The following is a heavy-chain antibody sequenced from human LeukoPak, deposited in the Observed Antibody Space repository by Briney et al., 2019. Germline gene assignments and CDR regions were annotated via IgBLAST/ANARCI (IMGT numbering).Heavy chain of an antibody. Sequence: ASVKVSCKASGYTFISYDINWVRQATGQGLEWMGWMNPNSGNTGYVQKFQGRVTMTRNTSISTAYMELSSLRSEDTAVYYCATNSVAASGGWGQGTLVTVSS. CDR3: ATNSVAASGG. CDR2: MNPNSGNT. V-gene: IGHV1-8*01. J-gene: IGHJ4*02. D-gene: IGHD6-19*01. CDR1: GYTFISYD.